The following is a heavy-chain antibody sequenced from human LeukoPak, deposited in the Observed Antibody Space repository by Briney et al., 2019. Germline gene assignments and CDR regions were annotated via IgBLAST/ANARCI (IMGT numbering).Heavy chain of an antibody. CDR2: IKTDGSST. CDR3: ARGLSYAPLGYYYYYYMDV. Sequence: GGSLRLSCAASGFTFSSYWMHWVRQAPGKGLVWVSHIKTDGSSTNYAESVKGRFTISRDNAKNTVYLQMNSLRAEDTAAYYCARGLSYAPLGYYYYYYMDVWGKGTTVTISS. D-gene: IGHD2-2*01. CDR1: GFTFSSYW. V-gene: IGHV3-74*01. J-gene: IGHJ6*03.